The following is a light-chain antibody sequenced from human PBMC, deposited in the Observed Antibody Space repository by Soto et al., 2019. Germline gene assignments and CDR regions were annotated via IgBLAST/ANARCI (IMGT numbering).Light chain of an antibody. CDR1: QSLSSY. Sequence: EIVLTQSPATLSLSPGERATLSCRASQSLSSYLAWYQQKPGQAPRLLIYDASNRATGIPARFSGSGSGTDFTLTISSLEPEDFAVYYCQQRSNWPPYTFGQGTKLDI. CDR3: QQRSNWPPYT. CDR2: DAS. J-gene: IGKJ2*01. V-gene: IGKV3-11*01.